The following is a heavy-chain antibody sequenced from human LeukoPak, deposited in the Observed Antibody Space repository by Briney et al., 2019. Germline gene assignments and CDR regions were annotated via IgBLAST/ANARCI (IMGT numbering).Heavy chain of an antibody. CDR2: ISGSGGST. J-gene: IGHJ1*01. V-gene: IGHV3-23*01. D-gene: IGHD4-17*01. CDR1: GFTFSSYG. CDR3: AHKRVYGDYFYFQH. Sequence: PGGTLRLSCAASGFTFSSYGLSWVRQAPGKGLEWVSAISGSGGSTYYADSAKGRFTISRDNSKNMLYLQMNSLRAEDTAVYYCAHKRVYGDYFYFQHWGQGTLVTVSS.